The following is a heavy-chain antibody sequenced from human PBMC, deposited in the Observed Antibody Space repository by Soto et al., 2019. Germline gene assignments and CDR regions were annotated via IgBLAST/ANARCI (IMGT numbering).Heavy chain of an antibody. V-gene: IGHV1-18*04. CDR3: ARAPGSSSRPLVCDC. CDR2: ISIYNGNT. D-gene: IGHD6-6*01. Sequence: QVHVVQSAAEVKRPGASVKVSCKASGDTFTSNGISWVRQAPGQGLEWLAWISIYNGNTQYAQKVQGRATMTTDTATNTEYMELRSLRSDDTRVYYCARAPGSSSRPLVCDCWGQGTLVTVSA. CDR1: GDTFTSNG. J-gene: IGHJ4*02.